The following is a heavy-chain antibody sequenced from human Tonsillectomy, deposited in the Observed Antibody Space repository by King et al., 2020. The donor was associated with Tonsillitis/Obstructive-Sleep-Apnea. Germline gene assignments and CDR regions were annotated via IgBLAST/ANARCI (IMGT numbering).Heavy chain of an antibody. D-gene: IGHD3-22*01. CDR3: AGVVVMEIDAFDI. CDR1: GGSISSGGYY. Sequence: QLQESGPGLVKPSQTLSLTCTVSGGSISSGGYYWSWIRQHPGQGLEWIGYIYYSGSTYYNPSLKSRVTISVDTSKNQFSLKLSSVTAADTAVYYCAGVVVMEIDAFDIWGQGTMVTVSS. V-gene: IGHV4-31*03. J-gene: IGHJ3*02. CDR2: IYYSGST.